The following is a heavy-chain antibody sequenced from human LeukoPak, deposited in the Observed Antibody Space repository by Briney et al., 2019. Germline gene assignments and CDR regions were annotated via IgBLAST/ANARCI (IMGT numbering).Heavy chain of an antibody. CDR2: ISWDGGST. J-gene: IGHJ6*02. V-gene: IGHV3-43*01. Sequence: QPGGSLRLSCVASGFTFDDYTMHWVRQAPGKGLEWVSLISWDGGSTYYADSVKGRFTISRDNSKNSLYLQMNSLRTEDTALYYCAKDGSGGSYYGNYYYGMDVWGQGTTVTVSS. CDR1: GFTFDDYT. CDR3: AKDGSGGSYYGNYYYGMDV. D-gene: IGHD1-26*01.